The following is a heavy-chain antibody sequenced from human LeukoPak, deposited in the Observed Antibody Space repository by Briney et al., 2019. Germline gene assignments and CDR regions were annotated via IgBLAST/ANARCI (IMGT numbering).Heavy chain of an antibody. V-gene: IGHV4-59*08. J-gene: IGHJ4*02. CDR1: GGSISSYY. Sequence: SETLSLTCTVSGGSISSYYWSWIRQPPGKGLEWIGYIYYSGSTNYNPSLKSRATISVDTSKNQFSLKLSSVTAADTAVYYCARLGDYYDSSGPTPFDYWGQGTLVTVSS. D-gene: IGHD3-22*01. CDR3: ARLGDYYDSSGPTPFDY. CDR2: IYYSGST.